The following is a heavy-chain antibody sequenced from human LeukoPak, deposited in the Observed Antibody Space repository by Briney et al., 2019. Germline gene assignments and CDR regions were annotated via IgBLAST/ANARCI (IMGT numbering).Heavy chain of an antibody. CDR2: IKQDGGKS. J-gene: IGHJ3*02. Sequence: GGSLRLSCVASGFTFSNYWMMWVRQAPGKGLEWVANIKQDGGKSNYADFVKGRFTISRDNSKNTLYLQMNSLRAEDTAVYYCARDLGRYDSNQGPLDAFDIWGQGTMVTVSS. V-gene: IGHV3-7*05. D-gene: IGHD3-22*01. CDR1: GFTFSNYW. CDR3: ARDLGRYDSNQGPLDAFDI.